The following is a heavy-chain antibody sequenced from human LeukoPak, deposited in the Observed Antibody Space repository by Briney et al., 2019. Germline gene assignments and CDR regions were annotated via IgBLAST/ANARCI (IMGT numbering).Heavy chain of an antibody. J-gene: IGHJ4*02. CDR3: ARLLRGLWFGE. CDR1: GFTFSSYG. D-gene: IGHD3-10*01. Sequence: GGSLRLSCAASGFTFSSYGMSWVRQAPGKGLEWVSALSHSFGSTYYADSVKGRFTISRDNSKNTLYLQMNSLRAEDTAVYYCARLLRGLWFGEGGQGTLVTVSS. V-gene: IGHV3-23*01. CDR2: LSHSFGST.